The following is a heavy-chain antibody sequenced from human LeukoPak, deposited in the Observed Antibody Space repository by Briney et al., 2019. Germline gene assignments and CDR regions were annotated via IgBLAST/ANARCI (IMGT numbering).Heavy chain of an antibody. J-gene: IGHJ4*02. V-gene: IGHV3-21*01. CDR2: AGNRGGKN. D-gene: IGHD2-2*02. Sequence: PGGSLRLSCAASGFTLSMYGLNWVRQAPGKGLEWVSSAGNRGGKNYYTDSVKGRFTISRDDARNSLFLQMNSLRAEDTAIYYCTRSPRLSEPAAIFWGQGALVTVSS. CDR1: GFTLSMYG. CDR3: TRSPRLSEPAAIF.